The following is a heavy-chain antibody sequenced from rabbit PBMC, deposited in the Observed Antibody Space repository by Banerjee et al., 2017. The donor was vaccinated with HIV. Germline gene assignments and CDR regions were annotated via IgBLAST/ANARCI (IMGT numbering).Heavy chain of an antibody. CDR3: ARDGTAYAGYGYAGFNL. V-gene: IGHV1S40*01. D-gene: IGHD6-1*01. CDR2: IYAGNNGSP. Sequence: EESGGDLVKPGASLTLTCTASGFSFSSSYYMCWVRQAPGKGLEWIGCIYAGNNGSPYYASWAKGRFTISKTSSTTVTLQMTSLTAADTATYFCARDGTAYAGYGYAGFNLWGPGTLVTVS. J-gene: IGHJ4*01. CDR1: GFSFSSSYY.